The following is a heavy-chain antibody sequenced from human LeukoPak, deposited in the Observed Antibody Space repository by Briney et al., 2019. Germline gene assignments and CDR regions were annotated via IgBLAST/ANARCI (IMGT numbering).Heavy chain of an antibody. CDR3: AIGAPYYYGSGPLPYDAFDI. Sequence: SETLSLTCAVYGGSFSGYYWSWIRQPPGKGLEWIGEINHSGSTNYNPSLKSRVTISVDTSTNQFSLKLSSVTAADTAVYYCAIGAPYYYGSGPLPYDAFDIWGQGTMVTVSS. D-gene: IGHD3-10*01. J-gene: IGHJ3*02. V-gene: IGHV4-34*01. CDR1: GGSFSGYY. CDR2: INHSGST.